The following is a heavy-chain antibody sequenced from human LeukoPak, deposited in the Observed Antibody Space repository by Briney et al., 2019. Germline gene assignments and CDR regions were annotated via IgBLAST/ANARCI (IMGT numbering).Heavy chain of an antibody. Sequence: SQTLSLTCTVSGGSISSGGYYWSWIRQHPGTGLEWIGYIYYSGSTYYNPSLKSRVTISVDTSKNQFSLKLSSVTAADTAVYYCARLSSIAARTIYFDYWGQGTLVTVSS. J-gene: IGHJ4*02. V-gene: IGHV4-31*03. CDR3: ARLSSIAARTIYFDY. CDR2: IYYSGST. CDR1: GGSISSGGYY. D-gene: IGHD6-6*01.